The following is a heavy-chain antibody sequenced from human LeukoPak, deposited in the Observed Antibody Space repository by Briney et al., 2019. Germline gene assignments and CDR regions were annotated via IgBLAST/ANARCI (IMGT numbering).Heavy chain of an antibody. J-gene: IGHJ3*02. CDR3: ARDRVSSGWVDAFDI. CDR1: GGTFSSYA. V-gene: IGHV1-69*05. CDR2: IIPIFGTA. D-gene: IGHD6-19*01. Sequence: SVKVSCKASGGTFSSYAISWVRQAPGQGLEWMGGIIPIFGTANYAQKFQGSVTITTDESTSTAYMELSSLRSEDTAVYYCARDRVSSGWVDAFDIWGQGTMVTVSS.